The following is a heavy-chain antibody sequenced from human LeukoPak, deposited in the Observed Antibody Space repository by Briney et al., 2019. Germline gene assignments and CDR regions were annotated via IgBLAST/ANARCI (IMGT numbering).Heavy chain of an antibody. V-gene: IGHV3-48*03. D-gene: IGHD3-10*02. J-gene: IGHJ4*02. CDR1: GFTFTSYD. Sequence: PGGSLRLSCVTSGFTFTSYDFNWVRQAHAKGLEWVSYISNGGGTIYYADSVKGRFTISRDNAKNSVFLQMNTLRAEDTAVYYCARDSYMFGSDYWGQGTLVTVSS. CDR3: ARDSYMFGSDY. CDR2: ISNGGGTI.